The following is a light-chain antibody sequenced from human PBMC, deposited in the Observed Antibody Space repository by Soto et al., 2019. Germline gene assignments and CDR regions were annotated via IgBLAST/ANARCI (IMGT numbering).Light chain of an antibody. Sequence: EIVMTQSPATLSVSPGERATLSCRASQSVSSNLAWYQQRPGQPPRLLIYGASTRATGIPARFSGSGSGTEVSAGISGVLSEDFEVVCCQLHGEWLLFSFGPGTRVDIK. V-gene: IGKV3-15*01. CDR3: QLHGEWLLFS. J-gene: IGKJ3*01. CDR1: QSVSSN. CDR2: GAS.